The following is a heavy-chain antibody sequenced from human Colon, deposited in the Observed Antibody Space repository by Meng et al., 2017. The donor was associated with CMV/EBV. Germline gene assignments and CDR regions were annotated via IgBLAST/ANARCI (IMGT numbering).Heavy chain of an antibody. CDR2: IYYNGRT. CDR3: AREGAGTYNHYYFGMDV. D-gene: IGHD1-14*01. V-gene: IGHV4-39*07. CDR1: GGSISSTSYY. Sequence: SETLSLTCNVSGGSISSTSYYWAWIRQAPGKGLEWIGNIYYNGRTNYNPSLKSRVTISMDTSKNHFSLRLSSVTAADTAVYYCAREGAGTYNHYYFGMDVWGRGTTVTVSS. J-gene: IGHJ6*02.